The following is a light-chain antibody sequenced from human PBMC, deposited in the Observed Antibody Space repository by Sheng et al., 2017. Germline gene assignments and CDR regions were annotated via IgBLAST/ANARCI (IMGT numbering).Light chain of an antibody. Sequence: QSALTQPASVSGSPGQSISISCTGTSGDIGSHIVVSWFQHHPGKSPNSLFMRSISGPQGFQIASSGSKSGNTAPSQSLELRAEDEADYYCCTFARSSTSILFGGGTRLTVL. J-gene: IGLJ2*01. CDR1: SGDIGSHIV. V-gene: IGLV2-23*02. CDR2: RS. CDR3: CTFARSSTSIL.